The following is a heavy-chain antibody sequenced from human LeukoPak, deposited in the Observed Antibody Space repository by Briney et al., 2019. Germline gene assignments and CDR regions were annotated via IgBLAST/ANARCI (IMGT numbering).Heavy chain of an antibody. Sequence: ASVKVSCKASGYTFTSYGISWVRQAPGQGLEWMGWISAYNGNTNYAQKLQGRVTMTTDTSTSTAYMELRSLRSDDTAVYYCARDGRVRGVSELDDYWGRGTLVTVSS. D-gene: IGHD3-10*01. J-gene: IGHJ4*02. V-gene: IGHV1-18*01. CDR1: GYTFTSYG. CDR3: ARDGRVRGVSELDDY. CDR2: ISAYNGNT.